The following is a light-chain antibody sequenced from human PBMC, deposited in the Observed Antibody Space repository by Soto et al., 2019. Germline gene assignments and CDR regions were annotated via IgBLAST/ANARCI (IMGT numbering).Light chain of an antibody. CDR1: QSVDTS. CDR2: DAS. Sequence: EIVLTQSPATLSLSPGERAILSCRASQSVDTSLGWYQQKPGQAPRLLIYDASNRATGIPGKFSGSGSGTDFTLPISSLEPEDFAVYYCQHRKVWPLAFGGGTKVEIK. J-gene: IGKJ4*01. CDR3: QHRKVWPLA. V-gene: IGKV3-11*01.